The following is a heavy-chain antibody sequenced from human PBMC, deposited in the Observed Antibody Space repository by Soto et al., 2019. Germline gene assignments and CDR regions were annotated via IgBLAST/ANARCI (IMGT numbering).Heavy chain of an antibody. CDR1: GGSVSSGSYY. CDR3: ARDLVGATRYYYYGMDV. V-gene: IGHV4-61*01. J-gene: IGHJ6*02. CDR2: IYYSGST. Sequence: SETLSLTCTVSGGSVSSGSYYWSWIRQPPGKGLEWIGYIYYSGSTNYNPSLKSRVTISVDTSKNQFSLKLSSVTAADTAVYYCARDLVGATRYYYYGMDVWGQGTTVTVSS. D-gene: IGHD1-26*01.